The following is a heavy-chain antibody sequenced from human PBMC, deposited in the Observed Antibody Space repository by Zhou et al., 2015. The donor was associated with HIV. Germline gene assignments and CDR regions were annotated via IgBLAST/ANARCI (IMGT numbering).Heavy chain of an antibody. CDR1: GGTFSSYA. V-gene: IGHV1-69*12. CDR3: ARTHRITHGINYYDRAWFDP. Sequence: QVQLVQSGAEVKKPGSSVKVSCKASGGTFSSYAISWVRQAPGQGLEWMGGIIPIFGTANYAQKFQGRVTITADESTSTAYMELSSLRSEDTAVYYCARTHRITHGINYYDRAWFDPWGQGTLVTVSS. J-gene: IGHJ5*02. D-gene: IGHD3-22*01. CDR2: IIPIFGTA.